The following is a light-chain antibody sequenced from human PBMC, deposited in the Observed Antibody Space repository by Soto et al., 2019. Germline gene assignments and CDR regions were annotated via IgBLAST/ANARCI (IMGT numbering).Light chain of an antibody. CDR2: EDN. J-gene: IGLJ2*01. V-gene: IGLV6-57*04. CDR1: SDSIASNY. Sequence: NFMLTQPHSVSESPGKTVTISCTRSSDSIASNYVQWYQQRPGSAPTTVIYEDNQRPSGVPDRFSGSIDTSSNSASLTISGLKTEDEADYYCQSYDDINRVVFGGGTKVTVL. CDR3: QSYDDINRVV.